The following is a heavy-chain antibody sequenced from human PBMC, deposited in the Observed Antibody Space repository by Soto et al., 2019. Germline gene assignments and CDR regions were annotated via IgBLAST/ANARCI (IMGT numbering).Heavy chain of an antibody. CDR2: ISGSGGST. D-gene: IGHD3-3*01. V-gene: IGHV3-23*01. CDR3: AQALTISTDYFDY. Sequence: GGSLRLSCAASGFTFSGYAMSWVRQAPGKGLEWVSAISGSGGSTYYADSVKGRFTISRDNSKNTLYLQMNSLRAEDTAVYYCAQALTISTDYFDYWGQGTLVTVS. J-gene: IGHJ4*02. CDR1: GFTFSGYA.